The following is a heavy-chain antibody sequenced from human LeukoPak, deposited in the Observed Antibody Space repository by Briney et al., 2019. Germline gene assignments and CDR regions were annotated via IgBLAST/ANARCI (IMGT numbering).Heavy chain of an antibody. CDR1: GGTFSSYA. V-gene: IGHV1-69*04. Sequence: SVKVSCKASGGTFSSYAISWVRQAPGQGLEWMGRIIPILGIANYAQKFQGRVTITADKSTSTAYMELSSLRSEDTAVYYCASPIVVVPAAMPDNYYYGMDVWGQETTVTVSS. CDR3: ASPIVVVPAAMPDNYYYGMDV. J-gene: IGHJ6*02. D-gene: IGHD2-2*01. CDR2: IIPILGIA.